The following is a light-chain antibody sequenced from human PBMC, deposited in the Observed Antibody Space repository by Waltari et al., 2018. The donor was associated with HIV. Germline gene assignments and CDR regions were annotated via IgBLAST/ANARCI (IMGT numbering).Light chain of an antibody. CDR2: EVS. V-gene: IGLV2-8*01. CDR1: SSDVGGYNY. CDR3: SSCAGSNNFEV. Sequence: QSALTQPPSASGSPGQSVTISCTGTSSDVGGYNYVSWYQQHPGKAPILMIYEVSKRPPGVPVPYPVSKSDNTTSLTVSGLQAEDEAEYYCSSCAGSNNFEVFGGGTKLTVL. J-gene: IGLJ2*01.